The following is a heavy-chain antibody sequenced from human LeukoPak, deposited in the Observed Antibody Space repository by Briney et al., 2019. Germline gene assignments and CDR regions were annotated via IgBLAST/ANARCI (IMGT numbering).Heavy chain of an antibody. CDR2: IIPIFGTS. Sequence: PGGSLILSCAASGHTFSSYAISWVRQAPGQGLEWMGGIIPIFGTSNYAQKFQGRVTITADESTSTAYMELDSLRSEDTAVYYCERDSGYDTDYWGQGTLVTVSS. CDR1: GHTFSSYA. CDR3: ERDSGYDTDY. V-gene: IGHV1-69*01. D-gene: IGHD5-12*01. J-gene: IGHJ4*02.